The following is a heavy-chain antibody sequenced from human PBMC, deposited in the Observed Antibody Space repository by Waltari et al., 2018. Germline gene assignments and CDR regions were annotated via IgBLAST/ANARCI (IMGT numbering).Heavy chain of an antibody. D-gene: IGHD5-12*01. Sequence: QLQLQESGPGLVKPSETLSPTCTVSGGSISSSSYYWGWLRQPPGKGLEWIGSIYYSGSTYYNPSLKSRVTISVDTSKNQFSLKLSSVTAADTAVYYCAAIVATIAHFDYWGQGTLVTVSS. CDR2: IYYSGST. J-gene: IGHJ4*02. CDR1: GGSISSSSYY. CDR3: AAIVATIAHFDY. V-gene: IGHV4-39*07.